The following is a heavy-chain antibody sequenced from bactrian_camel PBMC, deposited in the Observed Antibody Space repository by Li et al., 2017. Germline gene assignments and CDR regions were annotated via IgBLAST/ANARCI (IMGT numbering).Heavy chain of an antibody. D-gene: IGHD5*01. J-gene: IGHJ4*01. V-gene: IGHV3S63*01. CDR2: IYTGGGQT. CDR3: AVRTYDQSSGPLTTGENFVY. CDR1: VSYVAYNC. Sequence: HVQLVESGGGSVQAGGSLRLSCAARVSYVAYNCMGWFRQAPGQEREEVASIYTGGGQTYYGNSVKGRFTLSTDNAKNILYLHMSSLEPEDTGMYSCAVRTYDQSSGPLTTGENFVYWGQGTQVTVS.